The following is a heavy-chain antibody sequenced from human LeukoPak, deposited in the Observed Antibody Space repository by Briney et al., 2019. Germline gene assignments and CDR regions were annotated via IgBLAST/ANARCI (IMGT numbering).Heavy chain of an antibody. CDR3: ARDFVRYFDLHAFDI. D-gene: IGHD3-9*01. CDR1: GYTFTSYG. CDR2: INPSGGST. J-gene: IGHJ3*02. Sequence: GASVKVSCKASGYTFTSYGISWARQAPGQGLEWMGIINPSGGSTSYAQKFQGRVTMTRDTSTSTVYMELSSLRSEDTAVYYCARDFVRYFDLHAFDIWGQGTMVTVSS. V-gene: IGHV1-46*01.